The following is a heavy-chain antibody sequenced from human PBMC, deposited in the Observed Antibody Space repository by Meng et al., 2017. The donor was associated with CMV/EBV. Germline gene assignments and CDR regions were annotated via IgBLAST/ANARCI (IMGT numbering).Heavy chain of an antibody. Sequence: VRPLETAPGLVKPSPTLPLTGTVSGGAMSRCDYYWSRIRQPPGKGLEWIGYIYYSGSTYYNPSLKSRVTISVDTSKNQFSLKLSSVTAADTAVYYCATLGILLWFGFDPWGQGTLVTVSS. CDR1: GGAMSRCDYY. J-gene: IGHJ5*02. CDR3: ATLGILLWFGFDP. CDR2: IYYSGST. D-gene: IGHD3-10*01. V-gene: IGHV4-30-4*08.